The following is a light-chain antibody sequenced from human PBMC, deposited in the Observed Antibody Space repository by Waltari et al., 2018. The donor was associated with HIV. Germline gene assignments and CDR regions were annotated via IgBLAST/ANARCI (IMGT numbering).Light chain of an antibody. V-gene: IGLV2-14*03. CDR3: TSFTSSSAWL. CDR1: TSDIGGYDY. CDR2: DVT. Sequence: QSALPQPASVAGSLGQSITFSCTGTTSDIGGYDYVSRYQQHPGKAPKIIIFDVTNRPSGVSDRFSGSKSGNTASLTISVLQAEDGTDYYCTSFTSSSAWLFGGGTKLTVL. J-gene: IGLJ3*02.